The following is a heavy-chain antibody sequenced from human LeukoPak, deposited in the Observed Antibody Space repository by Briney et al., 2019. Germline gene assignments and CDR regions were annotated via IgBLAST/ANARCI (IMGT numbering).Heavy chain of an antibody. CDR3: ARRSGGGDY. CDR1: GGSISSYY. D-gene: IGHD2-15*01. V-gene: IGHV4-59*08. CDR2: IYYSGST. Sequence: SETLSLTCTVSGGSISSYYWSWIRQPPGKGLEWIGYIYYSGSTNYNPSLKSRVTISVDTSKNQFSLKLSSVTAADTAVYYCARRSGGGDYWGQGTLVTVSS. J-gene: IGHJ4*02.